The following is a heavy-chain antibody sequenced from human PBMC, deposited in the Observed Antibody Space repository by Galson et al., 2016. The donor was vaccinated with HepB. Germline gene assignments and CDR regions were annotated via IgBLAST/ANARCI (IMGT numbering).Heavy chain of an antibody. CDR2: IRSKTYYETA. CDR3: ARVYTNTWYVAGFDY. D-gene: IGHD6-13*01. Sequence: SLRLSCAASGFTFGDYPMTWVRQAPGKGLEWVGFIRSKTYYETAEYAASVEGRFTISRDDSKRIAYLQMDSPKPEDSAVYYCARVYTNTWYVAGFDYWGKGTLVTVSS. J-gene: IGHJ4*02. CDR1: GFTFGDYP. V-gene: IGHV3-49*04.